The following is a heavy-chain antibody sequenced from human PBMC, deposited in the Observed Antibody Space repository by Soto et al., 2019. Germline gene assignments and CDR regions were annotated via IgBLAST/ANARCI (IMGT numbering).Heavy chain of an antibody. Sequence: SVKVSCKASGGTFSSYAISWVRQAPGQGLEWMGGIIPIFGTANYAQKFQGRVTITADESTSTAYMELSSLRSEDTAVYYCARGLNYDFWSGYYGFDYWGQGTLVTVSS. D-gene: IGHD3-3*01. J-gene: IGHJ4*02. CDR1: GGTFSSYA. V-gene: IGHV1-69*13. CDR2: IIPIFGTA. CDR3: ARGLNYDFWSGYYGFDY.